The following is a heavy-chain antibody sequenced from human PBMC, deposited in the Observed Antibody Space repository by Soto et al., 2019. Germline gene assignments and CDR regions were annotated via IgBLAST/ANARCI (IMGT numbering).Heavy chain of an antibody. D-gene: IGHD2-2*01. CDR3: ARDRFIVVVPADALDYYYYGMAV. Sequence: ASVKVSCKASGGTFSSYAISWVRQAPGQGLEWMGGIIPIFGTANYAQKFQGRVTITADESTSTAYMELSSLRSEDTAVYYCARDRFIVVVPADALDYYYYGMAVWGQGTTVPVSS. CDR1: GGTFSSYA. CDR2: IIPIFGTA. V-gene: IGHV1-69*13. J-gene: IGHJ6*02.